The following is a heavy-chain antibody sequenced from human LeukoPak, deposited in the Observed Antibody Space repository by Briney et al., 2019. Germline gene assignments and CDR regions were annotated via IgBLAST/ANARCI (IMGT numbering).Heavy chain of an antibody. J-gene: IGHJ4*02. Sequence: PSGTLSLTCSVSGYSISSGYYWGWIRQPPGKGLEWIGSIYHSGSTYYNPSLKSRVTISVDTSKNQFSLKLTSVTAADTAVYYCARRTVYCTNGECYSVNFDFWGQGNLVTVSS. CDR3: ARRTVYCTNGECYSVNFDF. CDR2: IYHSGST. CDR1: GYSISSGYY. D-gene: IGHD2-8*01. V-gene: IGHV4-38-2*02.